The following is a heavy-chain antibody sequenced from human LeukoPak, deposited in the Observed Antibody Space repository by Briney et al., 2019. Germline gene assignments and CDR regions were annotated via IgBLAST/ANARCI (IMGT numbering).Heavy chain of an antibody. Sequence: ASVKVSCKASGYTFTSYGISWVRQAPGQGLEWMGWISAYNANTNYAQKLQGRVTMTTDTSTSTAYMELRSLRSDDTAVYYCAGDLSPAYFDYWGQGTLVTVSS. J-gene: IGHJ4*02. CDR1: GYTFTSYG. CDR2: ISAYNANT. CDR3: AGDLSPAYFDY. V-gene: IGHV1-18*01.